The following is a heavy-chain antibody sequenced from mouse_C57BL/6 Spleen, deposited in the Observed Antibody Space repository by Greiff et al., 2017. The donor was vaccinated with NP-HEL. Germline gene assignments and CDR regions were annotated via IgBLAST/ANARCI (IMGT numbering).Heavy chain of an antibody. CDR2: IWRGGST. CDR3: AKIYYGSSLYYAMDY. D-gene: IGHD1-1*01. CDR1: GFSLTSYG. Sequence: QVQLQQSGPGLVQPSQCLSITCTVSGFSLTSYGVHWVRQSPGKGLEWLGVIWRGGSTDYNAAFMSRLSITKDNSKSQVFFKMNSLQADDTAIYYCAKIYYGSSLYYAMDYWGQGTSVTVSS. V-gene: IGHV2-5*01. J-gene: IGHJ4*01.